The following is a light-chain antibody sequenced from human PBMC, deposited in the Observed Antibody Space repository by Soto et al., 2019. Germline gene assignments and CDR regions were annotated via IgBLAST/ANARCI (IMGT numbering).Light chain of an antibody. CDR1: HSLLHSNGYNY. J-gene: IGKJ2*01. V-gene: IGKV2-28*01. Sequence: DSVLTQSPLSLPVTPGEPASFSCRSSHSLLHSNGYNYLDWYLQKPGQSPQLLIYLGSNRASGVPDRFSGSGSGTDFTLKISRVEAEDVGVYFCMQALQTPPYTFGQGTKLEIK. CDR2: LGS. CDR3: MQALQTPPYT.